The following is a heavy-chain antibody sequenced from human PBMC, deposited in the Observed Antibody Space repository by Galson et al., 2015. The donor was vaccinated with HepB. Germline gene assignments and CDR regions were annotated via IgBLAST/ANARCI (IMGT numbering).Heavy chain of an antibody. CDR3: ARDKYYGSGSYYSRAYYYYGMDV. Sequence: SLRLSCAASGFTFSSYGMHWVRQAPGKGLEWVAVIWYDGSNKYYADSVKGRFTISRDNSKNTLYLQMNSLRAEDTAVYYCARDKYYGSGSYYSRAYYYYGMDVWGQGTTVTVSS. CDR2: IWYDGSNK. J-gene: IGHJ6*02. D-gene: IGHD3-10*01. V-gene: IGHV3-33*01. CDR1: GFTFSSYG.